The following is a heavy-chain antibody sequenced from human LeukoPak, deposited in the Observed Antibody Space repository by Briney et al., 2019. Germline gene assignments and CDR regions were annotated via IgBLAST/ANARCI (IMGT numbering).Heavy chain of an antibody. CDR3: ARGAPKHSSLKVVGPNTPHYYYMDV. J-gene: IGHJ6*03. D-gene: IGHD2-15*01. CDR2: MNPNSGNT. CDR1: GYTFTSYD. Sequence: GASVKVSCKASGYTFTSYDINWVRQATGQGLEWMGWMNPNSGNTGYAQKFQGRVTINRNTSISTAYMELSSLRSEDTAVYYCARGAPKHSSLKVVGPNTPHYYYMDVWGKGTTVTISS. V-gene: IGHV1-8*03.